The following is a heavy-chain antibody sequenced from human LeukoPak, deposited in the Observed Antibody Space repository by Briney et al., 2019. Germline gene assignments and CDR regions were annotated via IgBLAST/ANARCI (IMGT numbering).Heavy chain of an antibody. Sequence: PSETLSLTCSVSGGSISSYYWSWIRQPPGKGLEWIGYTYYSGSTNYNPSLKSRVTISVDTSKDQFSLKLSSVTAADTAVYYCVRDRELAYWGQGILVTVSS. CDR1: GGSISSYY. CDR2: TYYSGST. J-gene: IGHJ4*02. D-gene: IGHD1-1*01. V-gene: IGHV4-59*01. CDR3: VRDRELAY.